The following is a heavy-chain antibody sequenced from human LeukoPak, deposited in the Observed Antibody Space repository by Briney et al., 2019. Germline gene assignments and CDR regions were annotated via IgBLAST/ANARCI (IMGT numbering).Heavy chain of an antibody. D-gene: IGHD2-15*01. CDR2: IFNSGST. J-gene: IGHJ6*04. CDR3: ARDPGVAPWGDV. Sequence: SETLSLTCTVSGGSISSSKYYWGWIRQPPGKGLEWIGTIFNSGSTHYNPSLKSRVTISVDTSKNQFSLNLSSVTAADTAVHYCARDPGVAPWGDVWGKGTTVTVSS. V-gene: IGHV4-39*07. CDR1: GGSISSSKYY.